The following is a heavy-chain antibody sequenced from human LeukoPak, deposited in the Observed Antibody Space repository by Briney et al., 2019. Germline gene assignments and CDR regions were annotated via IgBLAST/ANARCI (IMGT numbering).Heavy chain of an antibody. J-gene: IGHJ4*02. Sequence: GGSLRLSCAPSGFTFSSYWMSWVRQAPGKGLEWVANIRHDGSEKYYVDSMKGRFTISRDNAKNSLYLQMNSLRAEDTAVYYCARSYSRFDYWGQGTLVTVSS. D-gene: IGHD4-11*01. CDR3: ARSYSRFDY. CDR2: IRHDGSEK. CDR1: GFTFSSYW. V-gene: IGHV3-7*03.